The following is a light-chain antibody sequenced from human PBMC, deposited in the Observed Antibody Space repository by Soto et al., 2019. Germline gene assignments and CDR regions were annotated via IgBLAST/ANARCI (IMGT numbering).Light chain of an antibody. CDR2: GTS. V-gene: IGKV3-20*01. J-gene: IGKJ4*01. Sequence: EIVLTQSPATLSLSPGEGATLSCRASQSVSSSYLAWYQQKPGQSPRLLIYGTSTRATGIPDRFSGSGSGTDFTLNISRLEPDDFAVYYCQQYDSSPPVTFGGGTKVDIK. CDR3: QQYDSSPPVT. CDR1: QSVSSSY.